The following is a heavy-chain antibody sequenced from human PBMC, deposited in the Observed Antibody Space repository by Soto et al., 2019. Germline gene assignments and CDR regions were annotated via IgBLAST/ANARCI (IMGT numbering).Heavy chain of an antibody. CDR1: GGSISSGGYY. D-gene: IGHD2-21*02. Sequence: SETLSLTCTVSGGSISSGGYYWSWIRQHPGKGLEWIGYIYYIGSTYYNPSLKSRVTISVDTSKNQFSLKLSSVTAADTAVYYCARAYCGGDCYSGAFDIWGQGTMVTVSS. CDR3: ARAYCGGDCYSGAFDI. V-gene: IGHV4-31*03. CDR2: IYYIGST. J-gene: IGHJ3*02.